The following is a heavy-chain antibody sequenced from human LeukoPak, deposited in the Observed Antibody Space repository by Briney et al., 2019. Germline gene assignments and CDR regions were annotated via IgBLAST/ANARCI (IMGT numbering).Heavy chain of an antibody. J-gene: IGHJ6*03. V-gene: IGHV3-49*04. CDR3: TTMEWFGGYYYYYMDV. CDR1: GFTFGDYG. D-gene: IGHD3-10*01. CDR2: IRSKAYGGTT. Sequence: GGSLRLSCTASGFTFGDYGMSWVRQAPGKGLEWVGFIRSKAYGGTTEYAASVKGRFTISRDDSKTIAYLQMNSLKTEDTAVYYCTTMEWFGGYYYYYMDVWGKGTTVTISS.